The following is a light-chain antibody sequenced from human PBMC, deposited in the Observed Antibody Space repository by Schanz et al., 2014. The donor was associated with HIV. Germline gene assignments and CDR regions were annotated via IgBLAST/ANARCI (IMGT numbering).Light chain of an antibody. Sequence: DIVMTQSPESLAVSLGERATINCKSSQSVLYSSNNKNYLAWYQQKPGQPPKLLIYWASTRESGVPDRFSASGSGTDFTLTISGLQPEDAAVYYCQQYYSTPLTFGGGTKVEI. CDR3: QQYYSTPLT. CDR2: WAS. CDR1: QSVLYSSNNKNY. V-gene: IGKV4-1*01. J-gene: IGKJ4*01.